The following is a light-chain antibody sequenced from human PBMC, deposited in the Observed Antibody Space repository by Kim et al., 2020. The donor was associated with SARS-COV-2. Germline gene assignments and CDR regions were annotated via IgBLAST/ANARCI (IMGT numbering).Light chain of an antibody. J-gene: IGLJ3*02. Sequence: QSVLTQPPAVSGAPGQRVNISCYGTGSNIGSDYVVHWYHQLPGAAPKVVIYSNDKRPSGVPDRFSGSRSGPSASLAITGLQPDDEGYYYCQSYDTNLRCAVFGGGTKLTVL. CDR3: QSYDTNLRCAV. V-gene: IGLV1-40*01. CDR1: GSNIGSDYV. CDR2: SND.